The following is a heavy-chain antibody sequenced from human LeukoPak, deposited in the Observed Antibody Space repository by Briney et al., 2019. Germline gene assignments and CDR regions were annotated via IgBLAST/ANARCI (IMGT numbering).Heavy chain of an antibody. Sequence: GGSLRLSCAASGFTFDDYFIHWVRQAPGKGLEWVSGISWNSGSIAYVDSVKGRFTISRDSAKNSLYLQMNSLRPEDTALYYCAKVRSAFRFGDVGLDYWGQGTLVTVSS. V-gene: IGHV3-9*01. CDR2: ISWNSGSI. D-gene: IGHD3-10*01. CDR3: AKVRSAFRFGDVGLDY. J-gene: IGHJ4*02. CDR1: GFTFDDYF.